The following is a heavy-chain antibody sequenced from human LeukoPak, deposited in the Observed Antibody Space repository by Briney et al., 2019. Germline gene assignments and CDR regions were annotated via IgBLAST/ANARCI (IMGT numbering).Heavy chain of an antibody. V-gene: IGHV1-2*02. CDR2: INPNSGGT. Sequence: ASVKVSCKASGYTFTGYYMHWVRQAPGQGLEWMGWINPNSGGTNYAQKFQGRVTMTRDTSISTAYMELSRLRSDDTAVYYCARGAQLWFSYWFDPWGQGTLVTVSS. D-gene: IGHD5-18*01. CDR1: GYTFTGYY. CDR3: ARGAQLWFSYWFDP. J-gene: IGHJ5*02.